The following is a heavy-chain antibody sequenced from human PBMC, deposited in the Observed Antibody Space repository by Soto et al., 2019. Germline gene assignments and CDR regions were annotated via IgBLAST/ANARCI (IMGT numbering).Heavy chain of an antibody. J-gene: IGHJ4*02. CDR1: GFSLGSSGVG. D-gene: IGHD3-3*01. CDR2: IYWNDDK. CDR3: AHRPALNFWSGSPARYYFDY. V-gene: IGHV2-5*01. Sequence: GSGPTLVNPTQTLTLTCTFPGFSLGSSGVGVGWVRQPPGKALEWLALIYWNDDKRYSPSLKSRLTITKDTSKNQVVLTMTNMDPVDTATYYCAHRPALNFWSGSPARYYFDYWGQGTLVTVSS.